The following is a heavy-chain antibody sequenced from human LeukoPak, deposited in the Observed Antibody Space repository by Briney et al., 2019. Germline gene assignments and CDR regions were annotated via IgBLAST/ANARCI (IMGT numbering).Heavy chain of an antibody. V-gene: IGHV4-4*02. Sequence: SGTLSLTCAVSGGSIRSDNWWSWVRQPPGKGLEWIGEIYYSGTTNYKPSLKSRVTISVDNSKNQFSLRLRSVTAADTAVYYCARVTGYMIEDYFDYWGQGTLVTVSS. CDR2: IYYSGTT. CDR1: GGSIRSDNW. D-gene: IGHD3-22*01. CDR3: ARVTGYMIEDYFDY. J-gene: IGHJ4*02.